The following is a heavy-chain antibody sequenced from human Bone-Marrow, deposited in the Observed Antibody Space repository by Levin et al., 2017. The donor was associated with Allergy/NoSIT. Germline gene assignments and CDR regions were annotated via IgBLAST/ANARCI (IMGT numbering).Heavy chain of an antibody. CDR1: GYTFTSYD. CDR2: MNPNSGNT. Sequence: ASVKVSCKASGYTFTSYDINWVRQATGQGLVWMGWMNPNSGNTGYAQKFQGRVTMTRNTSISTAYMELSSLRSEDTAVYYCARGYYYDSSGYYYVGYYYYGMDVWGQGTTVTVSS. D-gene: IGHD3-22*01. V-gene: IGHV1-8*01. CDR3: ARGYYYDSSGYYYVGYYYYGMDV. J-gene: IGHJ6*02.